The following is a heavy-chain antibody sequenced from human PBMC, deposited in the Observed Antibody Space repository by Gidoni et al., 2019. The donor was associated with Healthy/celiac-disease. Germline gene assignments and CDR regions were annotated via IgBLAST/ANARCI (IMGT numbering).Heavy chain of an antibody. Sequence: EVQLVETGGGLIQPGGSLRLSCAASGFTVSRNYMSWVRQAPGKGLEWVSVIYSGGSTYYADSVKGRFTISRDNSKNTLYLQMNSLRAEDTAVYYCARAGTIFGVVQPYYFDYWGQGTLVTVSS. J-gene: IGHJ4*02. D-gene: IGHD3-3*01. CDR3: ARAGTIFGVVQPYYFDY. CDR2: IYSGGST. V-gene: IGHV3-53*02. CDR1: GFTVSRNY.